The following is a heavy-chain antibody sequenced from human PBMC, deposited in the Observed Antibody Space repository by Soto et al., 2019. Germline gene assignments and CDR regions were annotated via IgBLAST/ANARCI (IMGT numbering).Heavy chain of an antibody. V-gene: IGHV3-49*04. D-gene: IGHD3-10*01. CDR1: GFTFGDYA. CDR3: TRELYYYGSGSYYSDGMDV. Sequence: GGSLRLSCTASGFTFGDYAMSWVRQAPGKGLEWVGFIRSKAYGGTTEYAASVKGRFTISRDDSKSIAYLQMNSLKTEDTAVYYCTRELYYYGSGSYYSDGMDVWGQGTTVTVSS. CDR2: IRSKAYGGTT. J-gene: IGHJ6*02.